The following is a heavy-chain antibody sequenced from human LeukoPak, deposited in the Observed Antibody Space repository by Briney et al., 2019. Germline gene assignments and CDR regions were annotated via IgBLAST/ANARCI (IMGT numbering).Heavy chain of an antibody. D-gene: IGHD6-6*01. J-gene: IGHJ4*02. CDR2: ISNSGSTV. CDR3: ARDHQVSYFDL. CDR1: GFTFSDYY. V-gene: IGHV3-11*04. Sequence: PGGSLRLSCAASGFTFSDYYMTWLRQAPGKGLEWLSYISNSGSTVFYADSIKGRFTVSRDSSKNTVYLQMNSLRAEDTAVYYCARDHQVSYFDLWGQGTLVTVSS.